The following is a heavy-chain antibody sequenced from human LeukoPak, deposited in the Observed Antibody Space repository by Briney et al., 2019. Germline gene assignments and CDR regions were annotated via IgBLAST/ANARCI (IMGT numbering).Heavy chain of an antibody. Sequence: SQTLSLTCTVSGGSISSGDYYWSWIRQPAGRGLEWIGRIHSTGGTDYNPSLKSRVTISVDPSKNQFSLKLSSVTAADTAVYYCARDADGSGSYIGYWGQGTLVTVSS. D-gene: IGHD3-10*01. V-gene: IGHV4-61*02. CDR2: IHSTGGT. CDR3: ARDADGSGSYIGY. J-gene: IGHJ4*02. CDR1: GGSISSGDYY.